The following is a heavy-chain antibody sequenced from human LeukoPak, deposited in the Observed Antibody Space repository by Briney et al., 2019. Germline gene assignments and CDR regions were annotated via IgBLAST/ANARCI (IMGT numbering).Heavy chain of an antibody. J-gene: IGHJ4*02. Sequence: PGGSLILSCVASGFTFSYARMNWVRQAPGKGQGGVGRIKSKSDGGATDYTALVKSRFTISRDDSENTLYLHMNSLGTEDTGVYYCYTVLVWCGYDAKETDKWGRGTRVSVSS. CDR2: IKSKSDGGAT. CDR1: GFTFSYAR. CDR3: YTVLVWCGYDAKETDK. D-gene: IGHD5-12*01. V-gene: IGHV3-15*01.